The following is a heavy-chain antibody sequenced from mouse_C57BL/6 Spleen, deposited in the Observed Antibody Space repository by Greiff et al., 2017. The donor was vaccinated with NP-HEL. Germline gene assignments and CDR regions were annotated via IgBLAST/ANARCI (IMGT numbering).Heavy chain of an antibody. Sequence: QVQLQQSGAELVRPGTSVKVSCKASGYAFTNYLIEWVKQRPGQGLEWIGVINPGSGGTNYNEKFKGKATLTADKSSSTAYMQLSSLTSEDSAVYFCARDYYYGTPFAYWGQGTLVTVSA. D-gene: IGHD1-1*01. J-gene: IGHJ3*01. CDR1: GYAFTNYL. CDR3: ARDYYYGTPFAY. V-gene: IGHV1-54*01. CDR2: INPGSGGT.